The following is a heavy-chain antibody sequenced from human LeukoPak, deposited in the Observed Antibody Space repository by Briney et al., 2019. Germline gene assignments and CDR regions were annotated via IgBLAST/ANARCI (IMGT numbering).Heavy chain of an antibody. Sequence: ASVKVSCKASGYTFTSYYMHWVRQTPGQGLEWMGIINPSGGSTSYAQKFQGRVTMTRDMSTSTVYMELSSLRAEDTAIYYCARGLNSAGLALGYWGQGTLVTVSS. CDR2: INPSGGST. D-gene: IGHD4-23*01. J-gene: IGHJ4*02. CDR3: ARGLNSAGLALGY. V-gene: IGHV1-46*01. CDR1: GYTFTSYY.